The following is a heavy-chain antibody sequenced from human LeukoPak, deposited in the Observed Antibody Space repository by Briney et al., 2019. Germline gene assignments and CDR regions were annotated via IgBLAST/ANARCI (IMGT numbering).Heavy chain of an antibody. CDR2: IKHDGNEK. D-gene: IGHD1-26*01. V-gene: IGHV3-7*01. CDR1: GFTFSSYW. CDR3: PRHVVGALEN. J-gene: IGHJ4*02. Sequence: GGSLRLSCAASGFTFSSYWMAWVRQAPGKGLEWVANIKHDGNEKYYVDSVKGRFIISRDNAKNSMYVQMNSLRAEDTAVYYCPRHVVGALENWGQGTLVTVSS.